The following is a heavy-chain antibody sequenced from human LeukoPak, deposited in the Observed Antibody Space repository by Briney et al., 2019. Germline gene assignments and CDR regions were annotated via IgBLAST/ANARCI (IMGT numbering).Heavy chain of an antibody. V-gene: IGHV1-2*02. CDR3: ARDLHPYDLLYYMDV. J-gene: IGHJ6*03. CDR2: INPNSGGT. CDR1: GYAFTGYY. Sequence: ASVKVSCKASGYAFTGYYIHWVRQAPGQGLEWMGWINPNSGGTNYAQKFQGRVTMTRDTSISTAYMELSRLRSDDTAVYYCARDLHPYDLLYYMDVWGKGTTVTVSS. D-gene: IGHD3-3*01.